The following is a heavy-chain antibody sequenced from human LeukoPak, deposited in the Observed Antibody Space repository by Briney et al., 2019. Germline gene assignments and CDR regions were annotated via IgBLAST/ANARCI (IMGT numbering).Heavy chain of an antibody. CDR2: IIPIFGTA. J-gene: IGHJ4*02. CDR1: GGTFSSYA. D-gene: IGHD1-26*01. CDR3: ARVARGWELLQAFDY. V-gene: IGHV1-69*05. Sequence: GASVKVSCKASGGTFSSYAISLVRQAPGQGLEWMGGIIPIFGTANYAQKFQGRVTITTDESTSTAYMELSSLRSEDTAVYYCARVARGWELLQAFDYWGQGTLVTVSS.